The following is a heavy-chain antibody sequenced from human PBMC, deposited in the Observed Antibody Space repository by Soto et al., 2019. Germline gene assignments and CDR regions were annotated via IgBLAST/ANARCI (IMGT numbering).Heavy chain of an antibody. D-gene: IGHD3-22*01. Sequence: EVQLVESGGGLVQPGGSLRLSCAASGFTFSSYSMNWVRQAPGKGLEWVSYISSSSSTIYYADSVKGRFTISRDNAKNSLYLQMNSLRDEDTAVYYCARDVSEVVITDYYYYYRMDVWGQGTTVTVSS. CDR2: ISSSSSTI. CDR1: GFTFSSYS. J-gene: IGHJ6*02. V-gene: IGHV3-48*02. CDR3: ARDVSEVVITDYYYYYRMDV.